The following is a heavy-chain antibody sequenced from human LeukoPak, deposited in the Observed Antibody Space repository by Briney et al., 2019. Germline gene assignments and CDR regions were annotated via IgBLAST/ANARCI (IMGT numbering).Heavy chain of an antibody. V-gene: IGHV3-48*03. J-gene: IGHJ4*02. CDR3: ASRIVGTPDYFDY. CDR2: ISSSGSTI. CDR1: GFTFSSYE. D-gene: IGHD1-26*01. Sequence: SGGSLRLSCAASGFTFSSYEMNWVRQAPGKGLEWVSYISSSGSTIYYADSVKGRFTISRDNAKNSLYLQLNSLRVEDTAVYYCASRIVGTPDYFDYWGQGTLVTVSS.